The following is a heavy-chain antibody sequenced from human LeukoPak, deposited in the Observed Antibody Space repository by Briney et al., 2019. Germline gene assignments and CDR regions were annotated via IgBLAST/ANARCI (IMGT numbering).Heavy chain of an antibody. CDR3: AKDLLRDLWFGES. D-gene: IGHD3-10*01. V-gene: IGHV3-23*01. CDR1: GFTFSSYG. J-gene: IGHJ5*02. Sequence: PGGSLRLSCVASGFTFSSYGMSWVRQAPGKGLEWVSGISGSGGSTYYADSVKGRFTISRDNSKSTLYLQMNSLRDEDTAIYYCAKDLLRDLWFGESWGQGTLVTVSS. CDR2: ISGSGGST.